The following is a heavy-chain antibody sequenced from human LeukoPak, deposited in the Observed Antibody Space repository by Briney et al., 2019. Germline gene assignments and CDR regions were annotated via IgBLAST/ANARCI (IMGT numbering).Heavy chain of an antibody. D-gene: IGHD6-19*01. CDR1: GFTVSSNY. V-gene: IGHV3-66*01. CDR3: ARDSGWYSGPYYFDY. CDR2: IYSGGST. J-gene: IGHJ4*02. Sequence: GGSLRLSCAASGFTVSSNYMSWVRQAPGKGLEWVSGIYSGGSTYYADSVKGRFTISGDNSKNTLYLQMNSLRAEDTAVYYCARDSGWYSGPYYFDYWGQGTLVTVSS.